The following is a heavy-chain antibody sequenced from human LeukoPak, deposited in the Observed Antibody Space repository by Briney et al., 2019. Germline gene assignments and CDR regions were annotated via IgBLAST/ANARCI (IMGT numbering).Heavy chain of an antibody. J-gene: IGHJ6*02. CDR1: GYTFTSYG. V-gene: IGHV1-18*01. CDR2: ISAYNGNT. D-gene: IGHD5-18*01. Sequence: ASVKVSCKASGYTFTSYGISWVRQAPGQGLEWMGWISAYNGNTNYAQKLQGRVTMTTDTSTSTAYMELRSLRSDDTAVYYCARYPVDTARNYYYHYGMDVWGQGTTVTVPS. CDR3: ARYPVDTARNYYYHYGMDV.